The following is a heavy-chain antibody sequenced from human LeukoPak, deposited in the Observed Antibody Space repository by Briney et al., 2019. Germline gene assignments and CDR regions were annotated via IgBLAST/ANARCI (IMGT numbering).Heavy chain of an antibody. D-gene: IGHD4-17*01. CDR1: GFTFSSYG. Sequence: GGSLRLSCAASGFTFSSYGMHWVRQAPGKGLEWVTFIRYDGSNKHYADSVKGRFTISRDNSKNTLYLQMNSLRAEDTAVYYCAEGGDYGDYVGGFDNWGQGTLVTVSS. V-gene: IGHV3-30*02. CDR2: IRYDGSNK. CDR3: AEGGDYGDYVGGFDN. J-gene: IGHJ4*02.